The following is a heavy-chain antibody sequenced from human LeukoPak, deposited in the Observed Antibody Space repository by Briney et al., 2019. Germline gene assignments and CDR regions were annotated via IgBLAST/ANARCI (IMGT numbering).Heavy chain of an antibody. CDR2: TNPNSGNT. V-gene: IGHV1-8*01. CDR1: GYTFTSYD. J-gene: IGHJ6*02. Sequence: ASVKVSCKASGYTFTSYDINWVRQATGQGLEWMGWTNPNSGNTGYAQKFQGRVTMTRNTSISTAYMELSSLRSEDTAVYYCARGPLPAAIRGYYYGMDVWGQGTTVTVSS. CDR3: ARGPLPAAIRGYYYGMDV. D-gene: IGHD2-2*02.